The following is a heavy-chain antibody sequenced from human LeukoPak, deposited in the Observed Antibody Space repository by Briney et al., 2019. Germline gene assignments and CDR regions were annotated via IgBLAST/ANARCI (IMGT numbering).Heavy chain of an antibody. CDR1: GFIFSNYA. V-gene: IGHV3-23*01. Sequence: PGGSLRLSCAASGFIFSNYAMSWVRQAPGKGLQWVSAFRGSGGSTYYADSVKGRFTISRDNSRNTLYLQMNSLRAEDTAVYYCARSGLSRFGFWGQGTLVTVSS. CDR3: ARSGLSRFGF. CDR2: FRGSGGST. J-gene: IGHJ4*02. D-gene: IGHD2/OR15-2a*01.